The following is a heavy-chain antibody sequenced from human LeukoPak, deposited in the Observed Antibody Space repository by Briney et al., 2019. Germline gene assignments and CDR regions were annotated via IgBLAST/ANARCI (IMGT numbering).Heavy chain of an antibody. J-gene: IGHJ4*02. Sequence: PSETLSLTCAVYGGSFSGYYWSWIRQPPGKGLEWIGEINHSGSTNYNPSLKSRVTISVDTSKNQFSLKLSSVTAADTAVYYCARPWRITMVRGVPPIDYWGQGTLVTVSS. CDR2: INHSGST. D-gene: IGHD3-10*01. V-gene: IGHV4-34*01. CDR1: GGSFSGYY. CDR3: ARPWRITMVRGVPPIDY.